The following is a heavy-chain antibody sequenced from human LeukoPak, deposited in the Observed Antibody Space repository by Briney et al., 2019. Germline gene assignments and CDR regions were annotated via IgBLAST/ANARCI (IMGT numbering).Heavy chain of an antibody. V-gene: IGHV3-48*01. J-gene: IGHJ3*02. Sequence: PGGSLRLSCAASGFTFSSYSMNWVRQAPGKGLEWVSYISSSSSTIYYADSVKGRFTISRDNAKNSLYLQMNSLRAEDTAVYYCARGRYSYGSGAFDIWGQGTMVTVSS. CDR3: ARGRYSYGSGAFDI. D-gene: IGHD5-18*01. CDR1: GFTFSSYS. CDR2: ISSSSSTI.